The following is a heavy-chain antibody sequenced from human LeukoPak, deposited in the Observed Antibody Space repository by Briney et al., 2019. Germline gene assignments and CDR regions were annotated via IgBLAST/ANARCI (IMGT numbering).Heavy chain of an antibody. CDR1: GGSISSGDYY. V-gene: IGHV4-30-4*01. D-gene: IGHD4-17*01. J-gene: IGHJ4*02. Sequence: PSETLSLTCTVSGGSISSGDYYWSWIRQPPGKGLEWIGYIYYSGSTYYNPSLKSRVTISVDTSKNQFSRKLSSVTAADTAVYYCARDYGDYGVDYWGQGTLVTVSS. CDR3: ARDYGDYGVDY. CDR2: IYYSGST.